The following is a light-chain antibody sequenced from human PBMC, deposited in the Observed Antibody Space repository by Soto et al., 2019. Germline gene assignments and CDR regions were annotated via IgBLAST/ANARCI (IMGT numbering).Light chain of an antibody. CDR2: DAS. Sequence: AIQLTQSPSSLSASVGDRVTITCRASQGISSALAWYQQKPGKAPKLLIYDASSLESGVPSRFSGSGSGTDFTLTISSLQPEDFATYYCHHFNSYPTFGQGTKVEIK. CDR3: HHFNSYPT. J-gene: IGKJ1*01. V-gene: IGKV1-13*02. CDR1: QGISSA.